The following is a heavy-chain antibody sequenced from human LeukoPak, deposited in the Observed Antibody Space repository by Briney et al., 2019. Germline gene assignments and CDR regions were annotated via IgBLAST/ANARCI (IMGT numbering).Heavy chain of an antibody. CDR3: ARDLKQLYYYGMDV. J-gene: IGHJ6*02. Sequence: SVKVSCKASGGTFSSYAISWVRQAPGQGLEWMGRIIPILGIANYAQKFQGRVTITADKSTSTAYMELSSLRSEDTAVYYCARDLKQLYYYGMDVWGQGTTVTVSS. D-gene: IGHD5-18*01. CDR2: IIPILGIA. CDR1: GGTFSSYA. V-gene: IGHV1-69*04.